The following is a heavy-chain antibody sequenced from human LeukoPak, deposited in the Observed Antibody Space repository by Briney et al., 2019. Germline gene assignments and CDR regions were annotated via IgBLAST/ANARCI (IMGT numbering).Heavy chain of an antibody. V-gene: IGHV3-53*01. Sequence: PGGSLRLSCSACGFTVSIRYMSWVRQAPGEGLEWGSVIYYGGSTYYAVSLKGRLTISRDNSKNTLHLQMNSLSADDTAVYLCARGDAHYYYFTYVGGKGTTVSASS. CDR1: GFTVSIRY. CDR2: IYYGGST. CDR3: ARGDAHYYYFTYV. J-gene: IGHJ6*03.